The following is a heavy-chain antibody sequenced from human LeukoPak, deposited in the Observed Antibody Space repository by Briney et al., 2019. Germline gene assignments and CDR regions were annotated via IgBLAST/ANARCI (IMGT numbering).Heavy chain of an antibody. CDR3: ASLVVAAPN. D-gene: IGHD2-15*01. Sequence: GGSLRLSCAASGFTFSSTSMSWVRQAPGKGLEWVAVTVGGGDGTYYADSVKGRFTISRDNAKNSLYLQMNSLRAEDTAVYYCASLVVAAPNWGQGTLVTVSS. CDR1: GFTFSSTS. CDR2: TVGGGDGT. V-gene: IGHV3-23*01. J-gene: IGHJ4*02.